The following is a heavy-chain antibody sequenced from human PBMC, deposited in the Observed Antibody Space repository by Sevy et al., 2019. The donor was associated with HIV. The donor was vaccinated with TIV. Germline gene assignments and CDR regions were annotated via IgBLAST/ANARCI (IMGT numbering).Heavy chain of an antibody. CDR1: GGSISSSSYY. J-gene: IGHJ5*02. CDR2: IYYRGST. CDR3: ARQNIVVVVAATYNWFDP. D-gene: IGHD2-15*01. Sequence: SETLSLTCTVSGGSISSSSYYWGWIRQPPGKGLEWIGSIYYRGSTYYNPSLKSRVTISVDTSKNQFSLKLSSVTAADTAVYYCARQNIVVVVAATYNWFDPWGQGTLVTVSS. V-gene: IGHV4-39*01.